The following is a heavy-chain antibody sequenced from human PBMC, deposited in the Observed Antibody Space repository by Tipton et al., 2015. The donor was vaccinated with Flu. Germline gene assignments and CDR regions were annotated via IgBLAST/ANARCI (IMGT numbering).Heavy chain of an antibody. Sequence: TLSLTCTVSGGSVGSHYWSWVRQPPGKGLEWIGYIYYSGSTNYNPSRKSRLAISIDTSTNQFSLKLKSVTAADTAVYYCARVARVAALFFFDYWGQGTLVTVSS. V-gene: IGHV4-59*02. D-gene: IGHD2-15*01. CDR1: GGSVGSHY. J-gene: IGHJ4*02. CDR3: ARVARVAALFFFDY. CDR2: IYYSGST.